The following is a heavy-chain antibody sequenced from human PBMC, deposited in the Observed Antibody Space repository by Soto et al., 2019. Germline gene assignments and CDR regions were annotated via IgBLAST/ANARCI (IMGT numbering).Heavy chain of an antibody. Sequence: PGGSLRLSCAASGFTFSGYGMHWVRQAPGKGLDWVAVISDDGSNIYYGDSVTGRFTISRDTATNTLYLQMNSLRPEDTALYYCTRGASGYGNFDYWGLGTLVTVSS. J-gene: IGHJ4*02. CDR1: GFTFSGYG. V-gene: IGHV3-30*03. CDR2: ISDDGSNI. CDR3: TRGASGYGNFDY. D-gene: IGHD5-12*01.